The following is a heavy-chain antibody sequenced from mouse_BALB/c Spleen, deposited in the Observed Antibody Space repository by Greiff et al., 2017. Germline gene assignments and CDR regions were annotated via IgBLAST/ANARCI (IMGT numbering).Heavy chain of an antibody. Sequence: QVQLQQSGAELVKPGASVKLSCKASGYTFTSYWMHWVKQRPGQGLEWIGEINPSNGRTNYNEKFKSKATLTVDKSSSTAYMQLSSLTSEDSAVYYCARSPQDWGQGTLVTVSA. CDR3: ARSPQD. V-gene: IGHV1S81*02. CDR2: INPSNGRT. J-gene: IGHJ3*01. CDR1: GYTFTSYW.